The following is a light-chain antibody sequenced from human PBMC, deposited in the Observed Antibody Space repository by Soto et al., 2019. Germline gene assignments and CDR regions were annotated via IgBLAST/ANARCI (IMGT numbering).Light chain of an antibody. Sequence: QSALTQPASVSGSPGQSITISCTGTSSDVGGYNYVSWYQQHPGKAPKLMIYEVSNRPSGVSNRFSGSKSGNTASLTISGLQAEDEADYYCSSYTSSSIYVFGTGTRSPS. V-gene: IGLV2-14*01. CDR2: EVS. CDR3: SSYTSSSIYV. CDR1: SSDVGGYNY. J-gene: IGLJ1*01.